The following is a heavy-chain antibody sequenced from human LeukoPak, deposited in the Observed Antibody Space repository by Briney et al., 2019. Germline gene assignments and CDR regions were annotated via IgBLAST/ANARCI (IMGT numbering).Heavy chain of an antibody. J-gene: IGHJ4*02. CDR3: AKSDTAMVRRIYYFDY. CDR1: GFTFSSYG. V-gene: IGHV3-30*18. CDR2: ISYDGSNK. D-gene: IGHD5-18*01. Sequence: GGPLRLSCAASGFTFSSYGMHWVRQAPGKALEWVAIISYDGSNKYYADSVKGRFTISRDNSKNTLYLQMNSLRAEDTAVYYCAKSDTAMVRRIYYFDYWGQGTLVTVSS.